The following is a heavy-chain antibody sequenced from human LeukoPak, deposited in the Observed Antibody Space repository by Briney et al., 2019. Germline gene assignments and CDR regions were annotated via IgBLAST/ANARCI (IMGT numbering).Heavy chain of an antibody. CDR3: AKSRDIVVVPAANYYYYGMDV. J-gene: IGHJ6*02. V-gene: IGHV3-23*01. Sequence: GGSLRLSCAASGFTFSSYAMSWVRQAPGKGLGWVSAISGCGGSTYYADSVKGRFTISRDNSKNTLYLQMNSLRAEDTAVYYCAKSRDIVVVPAANYYYYGMDVWGQGTTVTVSS. D-gene: IGHD2-2*01. CDR1: GFTFSSYA. CDR2: ISGCGGST.